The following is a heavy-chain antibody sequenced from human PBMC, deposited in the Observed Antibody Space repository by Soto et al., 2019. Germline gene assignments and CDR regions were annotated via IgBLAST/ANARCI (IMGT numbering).Heavy chain of an antibody. J-gene: IGHJ4*02. D-gene: IGHD3-3*01. CDR2: IYWDDDK. V-gene: IGHV2-5*02. CDR3: AHRVLRTVFGLVTTTAIYFDF. Sequence: QITLNESGPPVVRPTETLTLTCRFSGFSLTTSGVGVGWIRQSPGKPPEWLALIYWDDDKRYIASLQSRLTIPKDTSKNQVVLTVSDLYPTDTATYYCAHRVLRTVFGLVTTTAIYFDFWRQGTPVAVSS. CDR1: GFSLTTSGVG.